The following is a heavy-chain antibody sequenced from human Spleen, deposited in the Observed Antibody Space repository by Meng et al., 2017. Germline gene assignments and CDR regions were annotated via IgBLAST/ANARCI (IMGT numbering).Heavy chain of an antibody. CDR2: IKQDGSEK. V-gene: IGHV3-7*01. J-gene: IGHJ4*02. CDR1: GFTFSDYY. CDR3: AISRGFAY. Sequence: GGSLRLSCAASGFTFSDYYMSWIRQAPGKGLEWVANIKQDGSEKYYVDSVKGRFTISRDNAKNSLYLQMNSLRAEDTAVYYCAISRGFAYWGQGALVTVSS. D-gene: IGHD3-16*02.